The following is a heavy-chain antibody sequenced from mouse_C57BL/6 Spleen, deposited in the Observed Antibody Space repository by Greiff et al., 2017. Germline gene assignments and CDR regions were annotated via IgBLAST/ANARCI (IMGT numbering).Heavy chain of an antibody. CDR2: IYPGGGYT. D-gene: IGHD2-1*01. V-gene: IGHV1-63*01. CDR1: GYTFTNYW. Sequence: QVQLQQSGAELVRPGTSVKMSCKASGYTFTNYWIGWAKQMPGHGLEWIGDIYPGGGYTNYNAKLKGKATLTADKSSSTAYMQFSSLTSEDSAIYYCARGRDGNYYFDYWGQGTTLTVSS. CDR3: ARGRDGNYYFDY. J-gene: IGHJ2*01.